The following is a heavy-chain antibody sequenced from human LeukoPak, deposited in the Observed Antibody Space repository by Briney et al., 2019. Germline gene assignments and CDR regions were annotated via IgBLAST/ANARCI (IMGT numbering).Heavy chain of an antibody. CDR3: ARARIAVAGTVVYYFDY. J-gene: IGHJ4*02. CDR2: INPNSGGT. D-gene: IGHD6-19*01. CDR1: GYTFTGYY. V-gene: IGHV1-2*02. Sequence: ASVKVSCKASGYTFTGYYMHWVRQAPGQGLEWMGWINPNSGGTNYAQKFQGRVTMTRDTSISTAYMELSRLRSDDTAVYYCARARIAVAGTVVYYFDYWGQGTLVTVSS.